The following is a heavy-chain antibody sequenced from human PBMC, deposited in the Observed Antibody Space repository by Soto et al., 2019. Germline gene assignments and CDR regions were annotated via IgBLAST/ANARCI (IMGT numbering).Heavy chain of an antibody. D-gene: IGHD2-2*01. CDR1: GFTFSSYA. CDR3: ARERGDSTHDAFDI. CDR2: ISYDGSNK. J-gene: IGHJ3*02. Sequence: QVQLVESGGGVVQPGRSLRLSFAASGFTFSSYAMHWVRQAPGKGLEWVAVISYDGSNKYYADSVKGRFTISRDNSKNTLYLQMNSLRADDTAVYYCARERGDSTHDAFDIWRQGTMVTVSS. V-gene: IGHV3-30-3*01.